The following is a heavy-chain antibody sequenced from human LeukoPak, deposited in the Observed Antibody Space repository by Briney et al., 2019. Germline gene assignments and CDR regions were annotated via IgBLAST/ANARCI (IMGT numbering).Heavy chain of an antibody. D-gene: IGHD3-22*01. Sequence: SVKVSCKASGGTFSSYAISWVRQAPGQGLEWMGRIIPILGIANYAQKFQGRVTITADKSTSTAYMELSSLRSEDTAVYYCAREDPYDSSGYYYWGQGTLVTVSS. CDR2: IIPILGIA. CDR1: GGTFSSYA. J-gene: IGHJ4*02. V-gene: IGHV1-69*04. CDR3: AREDPYDSSGYYY.